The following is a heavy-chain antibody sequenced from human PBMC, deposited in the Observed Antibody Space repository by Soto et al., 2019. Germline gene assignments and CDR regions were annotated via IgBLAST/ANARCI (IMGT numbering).Heavy chain of an antibody. D-gene: IGHD2-2*01. J-gene: IGHJ5*02. Sequence: QVQLVQSGAEEKKPGASVKVSCKASGYTFTSYAMHWVRQAPGQRLEWMGWINAGNGNTKYSQKFQGRVTITRDTSASTAYMVRSSLRSEDTAVYYCARDTTGYCISTSCLNWFDPWGQGTLVTVSS. V-gene: IGHV1-3*05. CDR3: ARDTTGYCISTSCLNWFDP. CDR2: INAGNGNT. CDR1: GYTFTSYA.